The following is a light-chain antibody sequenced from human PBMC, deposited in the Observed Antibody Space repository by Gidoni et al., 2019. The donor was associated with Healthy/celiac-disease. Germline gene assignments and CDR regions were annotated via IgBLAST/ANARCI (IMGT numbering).Light chain of an antibody. CDR3: QQSSSTPRT. Sequence: DLQMTHSPSSLSASVGDRVTITCRASQSISSYLNWYQQKPGKAPKLLIYAASSLQSGVPSRFSGSGAGTDFTLTISRLHPEDLATYYCQQSSSTPRTFGQGTKLEIK. CDR2: AAS. J-gene: IGKJ2*02. CDR1: QSISSY. V-gene: IGKV1-39*01.